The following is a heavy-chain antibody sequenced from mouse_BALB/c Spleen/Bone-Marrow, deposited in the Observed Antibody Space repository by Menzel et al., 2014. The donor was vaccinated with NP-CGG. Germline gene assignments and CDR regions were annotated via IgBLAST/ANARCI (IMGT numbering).Heavy chain of an antibody. D-gene: IGHD2-3*01. J-gene: IGHJ2*01. CDR3: TRTYEYFDY. CDR1: GYTFTSYW. Sequence: QVQLKHSGAELVRPGASMKLSCKTSGYTFTSYWINWVKQRPGQGLEWIGNIYPSDNYTNYNQKFKDKATLTVDISSTTAYMQLSSPTSEDSAVYYCTRTYEYFDYWGQGTTLTVSS. V-gene: IGHV1-69*02. CDR2: IYPSDNYT.